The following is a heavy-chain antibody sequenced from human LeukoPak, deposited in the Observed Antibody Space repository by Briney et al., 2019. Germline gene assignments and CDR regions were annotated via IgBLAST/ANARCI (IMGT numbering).Heavy chain of an antibody. CDR3: VRGGHKLDIETSRYYYGLDV. D-gene: IGHD2-2*03. V-gene: IGHV3-74*03. CDR2: IESDGTRT. Sequence: GGSLRLSCAASGITLSDYWMYWVRQGPGKGLVHVSRIESDGTRTVYADSVKGRFTISRDNAKNTMYLQMNSLRAEDTAVYYCVRGGHKLDIETSRYYYGLDVWGRGTTVTVSS. J-gene: IGHJ6*02. CDR1: GITLSDYW.